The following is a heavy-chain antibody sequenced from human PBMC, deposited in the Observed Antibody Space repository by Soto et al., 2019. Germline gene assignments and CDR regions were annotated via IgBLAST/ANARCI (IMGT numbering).Heavy chain of an antibody. CDR2: MNPNSGNT. J-gene: IGHJ3*02. D-gene: IGHD2-15*01. V-gene: IGHV1-8*01. CDR1: GYTFTSYD. Sequence: QVQLVQSGAEVKKPGASVKVSCKASGYTFTSYDINWVRQATGQGLEWMGWMNPNSGNTGYAQKFQRRVTMTSNTSISTAYVELSSLRSEDTAVYYCARGLYCSGGSCYPNDAFDIWGQGTMVTVSS. CDR3: ARGLYCSGGSCYPNDAFDI.